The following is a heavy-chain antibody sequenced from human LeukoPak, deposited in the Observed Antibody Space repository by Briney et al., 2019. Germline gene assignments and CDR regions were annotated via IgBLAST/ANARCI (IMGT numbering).Heavy chain of an antibody. D-gene: IGHD3-22*01. J-gene: IGHJ5*02. CDR3: ARVGRYYYDSSGYYRKGWFDP. CDR2: IYYSGST. CDR1: GGSISSYY. V-gene: IGHV4-59*01. Sequence: SETLSLTCAVSGGSISSYYWSWIRQPPGKGLEWIGYIYYSGSTNYNPSLKSRVTISVDTSKNQFSLKLSSVTAADTAVYYCARVGRYYYDSSGYYRKGWFDPWGQGTLVTVSS.